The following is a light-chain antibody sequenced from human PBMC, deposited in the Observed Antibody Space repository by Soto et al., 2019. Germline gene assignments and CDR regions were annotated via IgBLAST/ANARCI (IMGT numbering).Light chain of an antibody. CDR1: QTVSNTY. CDR3: QQYGSLPPT. V-gene: IGKV3-20*01. Sequence: EIVLTQLPGALSLSPGERVTLSCRASQTVSNTYLAWYQQKSGQAPKFLIYGASNRATGIPDRFSGSGSGTDFTLTSSRLEPDYFAVYYCQQYGSLPPTFGGGTKVELK. J-gene: IGKJ4*01. CDR2: GAS.